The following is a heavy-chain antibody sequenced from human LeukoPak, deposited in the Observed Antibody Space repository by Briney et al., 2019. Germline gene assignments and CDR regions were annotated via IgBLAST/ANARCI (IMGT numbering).Heavy chain of an antibody. Sequence: GESLRLSCAASGFTFSRYGMHWVRQAPGRGLEWVSLISYDGVTKYYADTVKGRFTISRDNSKNTLYVQMNGLRAEDTAVYYCAKDRGSSSSAYGMDVWGQGAAVTVSS. CDR1: GFTFSRYG. CDR3: AKDRGSSSSAYGMDV. CDR2: ISYDGVTK. D-gene: IGHD1-26*01. J-gene: IGHJ6*02. V-gene: IGHV3-30*18.